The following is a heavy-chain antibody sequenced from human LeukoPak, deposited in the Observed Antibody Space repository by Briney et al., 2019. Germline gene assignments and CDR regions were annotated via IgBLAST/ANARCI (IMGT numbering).Heavy chain of an antibody. J-gene: IGHJ4*02. CDR2: INWNGGST. V-gene: IGHV3-20*04. D-gene: IGHD3-22*01. CDR1: GFTFDDYG. CDR3: ARAIIRYYYDSSGYSY. Sequence: PGGSLRLSCAASGFTFDDYGMSWVRQAPGKGLEWVSGINWNGGSTGYADSVKGRFTISRDNAKNSLYLQMNSLRAEDTAVYYCARAIIRYYYDSSGYSYWGQGTLVTVSS.